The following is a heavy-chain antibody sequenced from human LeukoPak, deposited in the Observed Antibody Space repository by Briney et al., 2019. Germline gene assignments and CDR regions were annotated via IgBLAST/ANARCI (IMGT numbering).Heavy chain of an antibody. CDR3: ARDIQDPRDYYDSSGYTLDY. CDR1: GGTFSSHA. V-gene: IGHV1-69*05. D-gene: IGHD3-22*01. CDR2: IIPIFGTA. J-gene: IGHJ4*02. Sequence: SSVKVSCKASGGTFSSHAISWVRQAPGQGLEWMGRIIPIFGTANYAQKFQGRVTITTDESTSTAYMELSSLRSEDTAVYYCARDIQDPRDYYDSSGYTLDYWGQGTLITVSS.